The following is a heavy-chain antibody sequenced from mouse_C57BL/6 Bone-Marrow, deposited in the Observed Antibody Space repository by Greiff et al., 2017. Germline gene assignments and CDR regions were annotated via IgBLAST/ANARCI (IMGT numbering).Heavy chain of an antibody. V-gene: IGHV1-69*01. D-gene: IGHD1-1*01. J-gene: IGHJ2*01. CDR1: GYTFTSYW. Sequence: QVQLQQPGAELVMPGASVKLSCKASGYTFTSYWMHWVKQRPGQGLEWIGEIDPSDSYTNYNQKFKGKSTLTVDKSSSTAYMQLSSLTSEDSAFYYCAREDYYGSSYLDYWGQGTTLTVSS. CDR2: IDPSDSYT. CDR3: AREDYYGSSYLDY.